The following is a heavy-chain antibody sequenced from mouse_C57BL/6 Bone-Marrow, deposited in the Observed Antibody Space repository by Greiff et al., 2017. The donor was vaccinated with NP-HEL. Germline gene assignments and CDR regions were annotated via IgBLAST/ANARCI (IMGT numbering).Heavy chain of an antibody. CDR1: GFTFSSYA. V-gene: IGHV5-4*01. Sequence: EVKLMESGGGLVKPGGSLKLSCAASGFTFSSYAMSWVRQTPEKRLEWVATISDGGSYTYYPDNVKGRFTISRDNAKNNLYLQMSHLKSEDTAMYYCARDRGGNYEGAMDYWGQGTSVTVSS. CDR2: ISDGGSYT. J-gene: IGHJ4*01. D-gene: IGHD2-1*01. CDR3: ARDRGGNYEGAMDY.